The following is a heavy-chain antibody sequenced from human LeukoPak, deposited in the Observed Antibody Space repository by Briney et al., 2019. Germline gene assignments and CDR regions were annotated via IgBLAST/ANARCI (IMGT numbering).Heavy chain of an antibody. D-gene: IGHD3-3*01. Sequence: GESLKISCKGSGYSFNRYWIGWVRQMPGKGLDWMGIIYPGDSKTRYSPSFEGQVTLSVDTSKSTAYLQWSSLKAADTAIYFCARVVGECLLSGMDVWGKGTTVTVSS. J-gene: IGHJ6*03. CDR1: GYSFNRYW. CDR2: IYPGDSKT. CDR3: ARVVGECLLSGMDV. V-gene: IGHV5-51*01.